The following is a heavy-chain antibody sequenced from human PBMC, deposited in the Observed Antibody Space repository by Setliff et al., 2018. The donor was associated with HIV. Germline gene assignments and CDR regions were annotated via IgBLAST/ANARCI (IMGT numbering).Heavy chain of an antibody. Sequence: GESPKISCTASGFTFGNYAMSWVRQVPGRGLEWVSSISANVGTTYFADSVQGRFTISRDDSANILYLHMNSLRVDDTAIYYCSKQGRGFFAAGSVDCWGRGTLVTVSS. V-gene: IGHV3-23*01. CDR2: ISANVGTT. CDR3: SKQGRGFFAAGSVDC. D-gene: IGHD6-13*01. CDR1: GFTFGNYA. J-gene: IGHJ4*02.